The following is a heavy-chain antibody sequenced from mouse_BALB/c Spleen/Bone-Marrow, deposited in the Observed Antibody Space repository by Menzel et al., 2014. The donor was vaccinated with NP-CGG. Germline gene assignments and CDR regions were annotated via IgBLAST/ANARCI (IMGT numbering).Heavy chain of an antibody. D-gene: IGHD4-1*01. CDR2: ISYSGST. CDR1: GYSITSDYA. CDR3: APLTLGRGAWFAY. V-gene: IGHV3-2*02. J-gene: IGHJ3*01. Sequence: EVKLVESGPGLVKPSQSLSLTCTVTGYSITSDYAWNWIRQFPENKLEWMGYISYSGSTSYNPSLKSRISITRDTSKNQFFLQLNSVTTEDTATYHCAPLTLGRGAWFAYWGQGTLVTVSA.